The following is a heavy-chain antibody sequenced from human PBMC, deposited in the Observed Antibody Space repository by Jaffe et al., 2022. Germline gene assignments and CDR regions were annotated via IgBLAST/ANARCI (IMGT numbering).Heavy chain of an antibody. CDR2: INHSGST. Sequence: QVQLQQWGAGLLKPSETLSLTCAVYGGSFSGYYWSWIRQPPGKGLEWIGEINHSGSTNYNPSLKSRVTISVDTSKNQFSLKLSSVTAADTAVYYCARTKVVPAARIDYWGQGTLVTVSS. CDR3: ARTKVVPAARIDY. V-gene: IGHV4-34*01. D-gene: IGHD2-2*01. J-gene: IGHJ4*02. CDR1: GGSFSGYY.